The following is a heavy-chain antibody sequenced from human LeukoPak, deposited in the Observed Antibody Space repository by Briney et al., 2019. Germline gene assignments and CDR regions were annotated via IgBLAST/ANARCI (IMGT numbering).Heavy chain of an antibody. D-gene: IGHD3/OR15-3a*01. CDR1: GFSVSSSY. CDR2: IYSDGST. J-gene: IGHJ4*02. Sequence: GGSLRLSCGASGFSVSSSYINWVRQAPGKGLEWVSVIYSDGSTKCADSVKGRFTLSRDNSKNTVYLQMKSLRVEDTAVYYCARGTLDNWGQGTLVTVSS. V-gene: IGHV3-53*01. CDR3: ARGTLDN.